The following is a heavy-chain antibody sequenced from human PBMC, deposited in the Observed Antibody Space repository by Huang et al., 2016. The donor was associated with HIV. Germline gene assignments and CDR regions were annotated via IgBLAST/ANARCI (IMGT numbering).Heavy chain of an antibody. CDR1: GFIFDNFG. J-gene: IGHJ6*03. Sequence: QVQLVESGGGVVQPGGSLRLSCGACGFIFDNFGMHWVRQAPGKGLEWVVFRRSDGSNEYNGESVKGRFSISRDNFENMVYLQMNSLGDGDTAIYYCARAVDGFNSKGFYMDVWGKGTAVIVSS. D-gene: IGHD5-12*01. CDR3: ARAVDGFNSKGFYMDV. V-gene: IGHV3-30*02. CDR2: RRSDGSNE.